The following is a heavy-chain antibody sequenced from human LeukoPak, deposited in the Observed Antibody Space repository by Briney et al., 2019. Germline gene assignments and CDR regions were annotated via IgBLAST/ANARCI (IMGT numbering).Heavy chain of an antibody. D-gene: IGHD3-16*02. CDR1: GGSISSYY. J-gene: IGHJ4*02. Sequence: SETLSLTCTVSGGSISSYYWSWIRQPPGKGLEWIGYISYSGNTNYNPSFKSRVTISVDTSNNQLSLMLSSVTAADTAVYYCARYVWGSYPTFEDYWGQGTLVTVSS. V-gene: IGHV4-59*01. CDR2: ISYSGNT. CDR3: ARYVWGSYPTFEDY.